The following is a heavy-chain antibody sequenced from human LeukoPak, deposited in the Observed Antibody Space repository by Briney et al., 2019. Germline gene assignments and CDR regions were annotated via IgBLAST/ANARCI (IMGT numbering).Heavy chain of an antibody. V-gene: IGHV3-15*01. J-gene: IGHJ4*02. Sequence: PGGSLRLSCAASGFTFKHAWMSWVRQAPGKGLEWVGRIKSKSDGGATDYAAPVKGRFTISRDDSKNTLSLQMNSLETEDTAVYYCVTEQQWLGWGRGTLVTVPP. CDR3: VTEQQWLG. CDR1: GFTFKHAW. D-gene: IGHD6-19*01. CDR2: IKSKSDGGAT.